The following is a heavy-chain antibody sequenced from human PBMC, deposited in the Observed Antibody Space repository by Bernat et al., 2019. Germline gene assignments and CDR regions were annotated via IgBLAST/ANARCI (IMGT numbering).Heavy chain of an antibody. CDR2: ISYDGSNK. CDR1: GLTFSSYA. Sequence: QVQLVESGGGLVQPGRSLRLSCAASGLTFSSYAMRWVRQAPGKGLEWVSVISYDGSNKYYADSVKGRFTISRDNSKNTLYLQMNSLRAEDTAVYYCARDQNYYFDYWGQGTMVTVSS. J-gene: IGHJ4*02. CDR3: ARDQNYYFDY. V-gene: IGHV3-30*01.